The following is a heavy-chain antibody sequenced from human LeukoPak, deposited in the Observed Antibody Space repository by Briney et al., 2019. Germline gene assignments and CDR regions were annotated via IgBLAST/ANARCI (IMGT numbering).Heavy chain of an antibody. V-gene: IGHV3-23*01. J-gene: IGHJ4*02. Sequence: GGSLRLSCAASGFTFSSYEMSWIRQAPGKGLEWVSAIGRSGDSTYYTDSVKGRFTISRDNSRNTLSLQMNNLRAEDTAIHYCAKGGVDHWGQGTLVTASS. CDR2: IGRSGDST. CDR3: AKGGVDH. D-gene: IGHD4-17*01. CDR1: GFTFSSYE.